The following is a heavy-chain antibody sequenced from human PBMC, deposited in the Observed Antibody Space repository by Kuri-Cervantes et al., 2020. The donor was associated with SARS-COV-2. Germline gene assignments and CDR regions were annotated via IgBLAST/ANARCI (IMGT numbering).Heavy chain of an antibody. Sequence: SVKVSCKASGYTFNSYAINWVRQAPGQGPEWMGGIIPLFGKANYAQKFQGRVTITAAKSTSTAYMELNSLRFEDTAIYYCVSRAVEGVDYWGQGTLVTVSS. CDR2: IIPLFGKA. CDR3: VSRAVEGVDY. D-gene: IGHD5-24*01. J-gene: IGHJ4*02. V-gene: IGHV1-69*06. CDR1: GYTFNSYA.